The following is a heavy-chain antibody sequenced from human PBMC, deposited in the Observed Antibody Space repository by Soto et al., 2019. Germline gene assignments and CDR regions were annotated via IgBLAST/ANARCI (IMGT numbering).Heavy chain of an antibody. CDR2: IWYDGSNK. CDR1: GFTFSSYG. J-gene: IGHJ4*02. D-gene: IGHD3-16*02. Sequence: GGSLRLSCAASGFTFSSYGMHWVRQAPGKGLEWVAVIWYDGSNKYYADSVKGRFTISRDNSKNTLYLQMNSLRAEDTAVYYCARGKIGGVIAPPYNFDYWGQGTLVTVSS. CDR3: ARGKIGGVIAPPYNFDY. V-gene: IGHV3-33*01.